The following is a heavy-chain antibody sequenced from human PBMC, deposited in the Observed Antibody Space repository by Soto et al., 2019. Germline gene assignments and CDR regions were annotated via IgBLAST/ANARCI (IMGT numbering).Heavy chain of an antibody. Sequence: GESLKISCQGSGYSFTSYWIGWVRQMPGKGLEWMGIIYPGDSDTRYSPSFQGQVTISADRSISTAYLPWSSLKASDTAMYYCARRDDFWSGYFDYWGQGTLVTVSS. CDR2: IYPGDSDT. J-gene: IGHJ4*02. V-gene: IGHV5-51*01. CDR1: GYSFTSYW. D-gene: IGHD3-3*01. CDR3: ARRDDFWSGYFDY.